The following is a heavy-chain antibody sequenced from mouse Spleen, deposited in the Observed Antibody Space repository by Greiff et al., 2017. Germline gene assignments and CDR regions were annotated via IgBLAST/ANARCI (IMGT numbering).Heavy chain of an antibody. J-gene: IGHJ4*01. V-gene: IGHV2-9-1*01. CDR1: GFSLTSYA. Sequence: QVQLQQSGPGLVAPSQSLSITCTVSGFSLTSYAISWVRQPPGKGLEWLGVIWTGGGTNYNSALKSRLSISKDNSKSQVFLKMNSLQTDDTARYYCARIRDYGYGAMDYWGQGTSVTVSS. CDR3: ARIRDYGYGAMDY. D-gene: IGHD1-2*01. CDR2: IWTGGGT.